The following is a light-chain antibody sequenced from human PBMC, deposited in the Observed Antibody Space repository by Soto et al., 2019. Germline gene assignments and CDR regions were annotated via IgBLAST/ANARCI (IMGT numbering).Light chain of an antibody. CDR2: DVS. CDR3: SSYGGASAPVL. Sequence: QPVLTQPASVSGSPGQSITISCTGTSSDVGHYNYVSWYQHHPGKAPKLMIYDVSHRPSGVSVRLSGSKSGNTASLTISGLQAEDEADYYCSSYGGASAPVLFGGGTKLTVL. CDR1: SSDVGHYNY. J-gene: IGLJ3*02. V-gene: IGLV2-14*03.